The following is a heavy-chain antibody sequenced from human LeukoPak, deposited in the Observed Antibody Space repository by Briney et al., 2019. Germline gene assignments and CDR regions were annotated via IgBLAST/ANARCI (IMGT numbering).Heavy chain of an antibody. J-gene: IGHJ3*01. Sequence: GGSLRLSCAASGFTVSVNYMSWVRQAPGKGLEWVSVIYSGGGTYYADSVKGRFTISRDSSKNTLYLQMNSLRAVDTAVYHCARAQRIMMTHAFDLWGQGTMVTFSS. D-gene: IGHD2-15*01. CDR3: ARAQRIMMTHAFDL. CDR1: GFTVSVNY. V-gene: IGHV3-53*01. CDR2: IYSGGGT.